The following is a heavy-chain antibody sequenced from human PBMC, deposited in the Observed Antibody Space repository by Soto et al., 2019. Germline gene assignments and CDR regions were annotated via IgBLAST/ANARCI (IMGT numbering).Heavy chain of an antibody. V-gene: IGHV3-73*02. CDR2: IRNKANSYAT. CDR1: GFTFSGSA. Sequence: EVQLVESGGGLVQPGGSLKLSCAASGFTFSGSAMHWVRQASGKGLEWVGRIRNKANSYATVYAASVKGRFTISRDDSKNPAYLQMNSLKTEDTAVYFCTRRDSSAYYFWGPGTLVTVSS. D-gene: IGHD3-22*01. CDR3: TRRDSSAYYF. J-gene: IGHJ1*01.